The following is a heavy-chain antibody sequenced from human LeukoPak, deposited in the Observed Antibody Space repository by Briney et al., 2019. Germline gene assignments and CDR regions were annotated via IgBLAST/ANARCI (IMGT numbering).Heavy chain of an antibody. CDR2: MNPNSGNT. J-gene: IGHJ6*03. Sequence: ASVKVSCKASGYTFTSYDINWVRQATGQGLEWMGWMNPNSGNTGYAQKFQGRVTITRNTSISTAYMELSSLRSEDTAVYYCARRAYYCTNGVCHRRYYYYMDVWGKGTTVTASS. CDR3: ARRAYYCTNGVCHRRYYYYMDV. CDR1: GYTFTSYD. D-gene: IGHD2-8*01. V-gene: IGHV1-8*03.